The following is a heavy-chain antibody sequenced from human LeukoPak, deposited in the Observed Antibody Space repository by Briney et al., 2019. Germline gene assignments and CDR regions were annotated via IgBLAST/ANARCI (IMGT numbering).Heavy chain of an antibody. CDR2: IFSNDEK. D-gene: IGHD3-22*01. CDR1: GFSLSNARMG. Sequence: SGPVLVKPTETLTLTCTVSGFSLSNARMGVSWIRQPPGKALEWLAHIFSNDEKSYSTSLKSRLTISKDTSKSQVVLTMTNMDPVDTATYYCARIPDCDSSGYYTYYFDYWGQGTLVTVSS. CDR3: ARIPDCDSSGYYTYYFDY. V-gene: IGHV2-26*01. J-gene: IGHJ4*02.